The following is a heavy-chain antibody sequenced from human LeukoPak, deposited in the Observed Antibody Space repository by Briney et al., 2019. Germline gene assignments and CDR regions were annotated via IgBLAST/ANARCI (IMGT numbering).Heavy chain of an antibody. J-gene: IGHJ3*02. CDR1: GFIFDDYG. V-gene: IGHV3-20*04. Sequence: GGSLRLSCAASGFIFDDYGMSWVRQAQGKGLEWVSGINWNGGSTGYVDSVKGRFTISRDNAKNSLYLQMNSLRAEDTALYYCARGGYSGPSDIWGQGTMVTVSS. D-gene: IGHD5-12*01. CDR3: ARGGYSGPSDI. CDR2: INWNGGST.